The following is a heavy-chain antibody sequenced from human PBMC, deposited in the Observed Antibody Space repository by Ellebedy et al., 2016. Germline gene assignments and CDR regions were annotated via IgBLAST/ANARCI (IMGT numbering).Heavy chain of an antibody. CDR2: IYYSGST. CDR1: GASISSHY. CDR3: AGDHGAYEDAFGL. Sequence: SETLSLTCTFSGASISSHYWSWIRQPPGKGLEWIGYIYYSGSTNYSPSLKSRVTISIDTSRNQFSLKLTSVTAADTALYYCAGDHGAYEDAFGLWGQGTMVTVSS. V-gene: IGHV4-59*11. D-gene: IGHD4-17*01. J-gene: IGHJ3*01.